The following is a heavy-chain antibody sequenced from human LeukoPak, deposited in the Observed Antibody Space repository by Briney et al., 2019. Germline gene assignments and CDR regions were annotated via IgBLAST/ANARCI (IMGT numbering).Heavy chain of an antibody. CDR2: IYHSGST. CDR3: ARIVNSSSWYHRIGLVGYYFDY. D-gene: IGHD6-13*01. V-gene: IGHV4-38-2*02. Sequence: TSETLSLTCTVSGYSISSGYYWGWIRQPPGKGLEWIGSIYHSGSTYYNPSLKSRVTISVDTSKNQFSLKLSSVTAADTAVYYCARIVNSSSWYHRIGLVGYYFDYWGQGTLVTVSS. CDR1: GYSISSGYY. J-gene: IGHJ4*02.